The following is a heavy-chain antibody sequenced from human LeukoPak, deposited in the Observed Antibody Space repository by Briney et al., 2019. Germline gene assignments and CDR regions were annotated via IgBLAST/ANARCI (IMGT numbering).Heavy chain of an antibody. CDR3: ARDRRGSSGYPWYFDL. J-gene: IGHJ2*01. CDR1: GGPISSYY. CDR2: IYYSGST. D-gene: IGHD3-22*01. Sequence: SETLSLTCTVSGGPISSYYWSWIRQPPGKGLEWIGYIYYSGSTNYNPSLKSRVTISVDTSKNQFSLKLSSVTAADTAVYYCARDRRGSSGYPWYFDLWGRGTLVTVSS. V-gene: IGHV4-59*01.